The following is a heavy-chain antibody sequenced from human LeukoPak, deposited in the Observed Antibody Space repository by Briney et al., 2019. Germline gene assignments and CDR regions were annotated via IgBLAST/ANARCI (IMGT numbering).Heavy chain of an antibody. D-gene: IGHD2-2*02. J-gene: IGHJ6*03. CDR1: GGTFISYA. CDR3: ARGVLYCSSTSCYTDGNYYYYMDV. Sequence: ASVTVSCKASGGTFISYAISWVRQAPGQGLEWMGGIIPIFGTANYAQKFQGRVTITTDESTSTAYMELSSLRSEDTAVYNCARGVLYCSSTSCYTDGNYYYYMDVWGKGTTVTVSS. CDR2: IIPIFGTA. V-gene: IGHV1-69*05.